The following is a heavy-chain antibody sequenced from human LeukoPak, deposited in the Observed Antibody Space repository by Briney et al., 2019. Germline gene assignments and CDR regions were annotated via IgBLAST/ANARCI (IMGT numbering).Heavy chain of an antibody. J-gene: IGHJ4*02. CDR2: IYHSGST. V-gene: IGHV4-30-2*01. D-gene: IGHD6-6*01. CDR1: GGSISSGGYY. Sequence: SQTLSLTCTVSGGSISSGGYYWSWIRQPPGRGLEWIGYIYHSGSTYYNPSLKSRVTISVDRSKNQFSLKLSSVTAADTAVYYCARDGGAARRSGRIFDYWGQGTLVTVSS. CDR3: ARDGGAARRSGRIFDY.